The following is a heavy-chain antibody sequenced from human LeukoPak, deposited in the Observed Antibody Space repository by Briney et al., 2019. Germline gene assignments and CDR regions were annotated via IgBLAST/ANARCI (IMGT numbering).Heavy chain of an antibody. CDR1: GGSISSSNW. Sequence: SGTLPLTCAVSGGSISSSNWWSWVRQPPGKGLEWIGEIYHSGSTNYNPSLKSRVTISVDKSKNQFSLKLSSVTAADTAVYYCASGGLTASRYYYYGMDVWGRGTTVTVSS. V-gene: IGHV4-4*02. CDR3: ASGGLTASRYYYYGMDV. CDR2: IYHSGST. D-gene: IGHD1-20*01. J-gene: IGHJ6*04.